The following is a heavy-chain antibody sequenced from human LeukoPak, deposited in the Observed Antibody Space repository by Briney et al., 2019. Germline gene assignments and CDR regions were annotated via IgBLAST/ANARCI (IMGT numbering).Heavy chain of an antibody. CDR3: ARDSYYYGSGSSPNWFDP. V-gene: IGHV3-30-3*01. Sequence: GRSLRLSCAASGFTFSSYAMHWVRQAPGKGLEWVAVISYDGSNKYYADSVKGRFTISRDNSKNTLYLQMNSLRAEDTAVYYCARDSYYYGSGSSPNWFDPWGQGTLVTVSS. D-gene: IGHD3-10*01. CDR2: ISYDGSNK. CDR1: GFTFSSYA. J-gene: IGHJ5*02.